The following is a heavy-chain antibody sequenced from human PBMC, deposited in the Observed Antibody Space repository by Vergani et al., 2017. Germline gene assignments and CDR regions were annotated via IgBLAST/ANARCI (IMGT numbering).Heavy chain of an antibody. V-gene: IGHV4-39*01. J-gene: IGHJ6*02. CDR3: AGLGIAAAGRLAYYYYGMDV. Sequence: QLQLQESGPGLVKPSETLSLTCTVSGGSISSSSYYWGWIRQPPGKGLEWIGSIYYSGSTYYNPSLKSRVTISVDTSKNQFSLKLSSVTAADTAVYYCAGLGIAAAGRLAYYYYGMDVWGQGTTVTVSS. CDR2: IYYSGST. D-gene: IGHD6-13*01. CDR1: GGSISSSSYY.